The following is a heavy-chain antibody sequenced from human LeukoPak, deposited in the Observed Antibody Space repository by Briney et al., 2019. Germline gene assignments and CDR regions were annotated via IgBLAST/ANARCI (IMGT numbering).Heavy chain of an antibody. V-gene: IGHV4-39*01. Sequence: PAETLSLTYTVWGGPISSTNYYWRWIRQSPGKGLEWIGVIYYSETPYYNPSLKIRITISVDKYKSQFSLKLTSATAADWAIDYCTNEIGQGAFDIWGQGTLVTVSS. J-gene: IGHJ3*02. D-gene: IGHD2/OR15-2a*01. CDR1: GGPISSTNYY. CDR3: TNEIGQGAFDI. CDR2: IYYSETP.